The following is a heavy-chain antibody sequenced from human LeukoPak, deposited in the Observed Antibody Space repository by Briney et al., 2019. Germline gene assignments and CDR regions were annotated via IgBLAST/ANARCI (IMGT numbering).Heavy chain of an antibody. CDR1: GYTFTSYD. CDR2: MNPNSGNT. CDR3: ARGTSAAGWGYYYYYGMDV. J-gene: IGHJ6*02. D-gene: IGHD6-13*01. Sequence: ASVKVSCKASGYTFTSYDINWVRQATGQGLEWMGWMNPNSGNTGYAQKFQGRVTMTRNTSISTAYMELSSLRSEDTAVYYCARGTSAAGWGYYYYYGMDVWGQGTTVTVSS. V-gene: IGHV1-8*01.